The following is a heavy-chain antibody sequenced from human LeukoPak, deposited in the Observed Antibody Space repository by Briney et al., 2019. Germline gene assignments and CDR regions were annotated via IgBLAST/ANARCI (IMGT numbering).Heavy chain of an antibody. J-gene: IGHJ6*02. CDR1: GFTFSTYV. V-gene: IGHV3-23*01. Sequence: PGGSLRLSCAASGFTFSTYVMTWVRQAPGKGLEWGSAILGSGGGTYYTDSVKGRFTISRDNSKNTLYLQMNSLRAEDTAVYYCATTPGAYYYYHMDVWGQGTTVTVS. D-gene: IGHD3-10*01. CDR2: ILGSGGGT. CDR3: ATTPGAYYYYHMDV.